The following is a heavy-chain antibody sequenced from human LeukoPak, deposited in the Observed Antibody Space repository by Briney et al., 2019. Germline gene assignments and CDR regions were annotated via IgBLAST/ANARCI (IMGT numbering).Heavy chain of an antibody. CDR3: ARPLGGSTDDAFDI. Sequence: ASVKVSCKASGYTFTGYYMHWARQAPGQGLEWMGWINPNSGGTNYAQKFQGRVTMTRNTSISTAYMELSSLGSEDTAVYYCARPLGGSTDDAFDIWGQGTMVTVSS. CDR1: GYTFTGYY. V-gene: IGHV1-2*02. D-gene: IGHD3-16*01. J-gene: IGHJ3*02. CDR2: INPNSGGT.